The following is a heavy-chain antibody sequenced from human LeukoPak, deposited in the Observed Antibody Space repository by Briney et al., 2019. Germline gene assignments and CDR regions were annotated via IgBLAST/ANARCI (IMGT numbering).Heavy chain of an antibody. CDR3: ARTNAFDI. V-gene: IGHV4-59*08. CDR2: IFYSGNT. J-gene: IGHJ3*02. Sequence: SETLSLTCTVAAGSINNYHWSWIRQPPGQGLEWIGCIFYSGNTYHNPSLKSRVTISVDTSKNQFSLRLSSATAADTAVYYCARTNAFDIWGQGTLVTVSS. CDR1: AGSINNYH.